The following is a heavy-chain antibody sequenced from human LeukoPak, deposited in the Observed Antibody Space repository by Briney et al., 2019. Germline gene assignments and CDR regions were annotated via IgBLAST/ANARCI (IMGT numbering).Heavy chain of an antibody. J-gene: IGHJ6*03. CDR3: ARSWDDRSWYYRWYYYYMDV. CDR2: IHNSGTT. D-gene: IGHD6-13*01. Sequence: SETLSLTCAVSGWPFSGYFWSWIRQSSGKGLEWIGEIHNSGTTNYNPSLNSRVTISADTSKNQFYLNLSSVTAADTAVYYCARSWDDRSWYYRWYYYYMDVWGKGTTVTVSS. CDR1: GWPFSGYF. V-gene: IGHV4-34*01.